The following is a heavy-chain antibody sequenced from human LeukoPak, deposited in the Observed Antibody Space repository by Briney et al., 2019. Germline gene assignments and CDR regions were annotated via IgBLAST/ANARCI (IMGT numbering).Heavy chain of an antibody. D-gene: IGHD6-13*01. J-gene: IGHJ4*02. Sequence: GGSLALSCAASGFTFSGYWMHWVRQAPGQGLIWVSRLNTDGRTTNYADFVKGRFTISRDNARNTLYLQMNSLRPDDTAVYYCVRGTIAVGGTDYWGQGTLVTVSS. V-gene: IGHV3-74*01. CDR1: GFTFSGYW. CDR2: LNTDGRTT. CDR3: VRGTIAVGGTDY.